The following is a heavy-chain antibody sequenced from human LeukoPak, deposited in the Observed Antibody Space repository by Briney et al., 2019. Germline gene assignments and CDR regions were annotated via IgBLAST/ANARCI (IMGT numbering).Heavy chain of an antibody. CDR2: ISYDGSNK. CDR1: GFTFSSYA. CDR3: AREGAAADYYFDY. D-gene: IGHD6-13*01. J-gene: IGHJ4*02. V-gene: IGHV3-30*04. Sequence: GGSLRLSCAASGFTFSSYAMHWVRQAPGKGLEWVAVISYDGSNKYYADSVKGRFTISRDNSKNTLYLQMNSLRAEDTAVYYCAREGAAADYYFDYWGQGTLVTVSS.